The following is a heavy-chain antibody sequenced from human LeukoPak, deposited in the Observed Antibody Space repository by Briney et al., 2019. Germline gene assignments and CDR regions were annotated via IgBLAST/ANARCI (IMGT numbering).Heavy chain of an antibody. CDR3: AKDGFDYYDSSGYYYFNY. J-gene: IGHJ4*02. Sequence: QTGGSLRLSCAASGFTFSSYAMSWVRQAPGKGLEWVSGISGSGGSTDYADSVKGRFTISRDNSKNTLYLQMNSLRAEDTAVYYCAKDGFDYYDSSGYYYFNYWGQGTLVTVSS. CDR1: GFTFSSYA. CDR2: ISGSGGST. D-gene: IGHD3-22*01. V-gene: IGHV3-23*01.